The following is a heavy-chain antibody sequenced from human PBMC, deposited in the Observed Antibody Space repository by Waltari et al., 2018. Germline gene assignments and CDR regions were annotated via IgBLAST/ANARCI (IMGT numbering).Heavy chain of an antibody. CDR1: GGSISSSSYS. D-gene: IGHD5-12*01. V-gene: IGHV4-39*01. CDR2: IYYSGST. Sequence: QLQLQESGPGLVKPSETLSLTCTVSGGSISSSSYSWGWLRQPPGKGLEWIGSIYYSGSTYYNPSLKSRVTISVDTSKNQFSLKLSSVTAADTAVYYCARQARWLQFYYMDVWGKGTTVTVSS. J-gene: IGHJ6*03. CDR3: ARQARWLQFYYMDV.